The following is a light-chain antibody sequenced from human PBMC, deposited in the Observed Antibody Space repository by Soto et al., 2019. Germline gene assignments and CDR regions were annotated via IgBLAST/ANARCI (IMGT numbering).Light chain of an antibody. V-gene: IGKV3-11*01. CDR3: GQQTTWPWT. J-gene: IGKJ1*01. CDR2: DAS. Sequence: EIVLTQSPGTLSLSPGERATLSCRASQSVSSHLAWYQQKPGQAPRLLIYDASNRATGIPAKFSGSGSGTDFTLTISSLEHEDFAVYHCGQQTTWPWTCGQGSKVEIK. CDR1: QSVSSH.